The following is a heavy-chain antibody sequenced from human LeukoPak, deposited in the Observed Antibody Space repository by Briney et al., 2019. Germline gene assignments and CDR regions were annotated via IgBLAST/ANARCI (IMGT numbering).Heavy chain of an antibody. Sequence: ASVKVSCKASGYTFTGYYMHWVRQAPGQGLEWMGWINPNSGGTNYAQKFQGRVTMTRDTSISTAYMELSRLRSDDTAVYYCAGDFCSGGSCTNWFDPWGQGTPVTVSS. CDR1: GYTFTGYY. J-gene: IGHJ5*02. CDR3: AGDFCSGGSCTNWFDP. V-gene: IGHV1-2*02. CDR2: INPNSGGT. D-gene: IGHD2-15*01.